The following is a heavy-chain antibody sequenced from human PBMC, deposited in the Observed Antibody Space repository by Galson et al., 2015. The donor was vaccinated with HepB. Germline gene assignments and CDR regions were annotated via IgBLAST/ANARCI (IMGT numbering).Heavy chain of an antibody. CDR1: GFTFSSYG. CDR3: AKDRPRYSSSWYGCFLDY. D-gene: IGHD6-13*01. CDR2: IRYDGSNK. V-gene: IGHV3-30*02. J-gene: IGHJ4*02. Sequence: SLRLSCAASGFTFSSYGMHWVRQAPGKGLEWVAFIRYDGSNKYYADSVKGRFTISRDNSKNTLYLQMNSLRAEDTAVYYCAKDRPRYSSSWYGCFLDYWGQGTLVTVSS.